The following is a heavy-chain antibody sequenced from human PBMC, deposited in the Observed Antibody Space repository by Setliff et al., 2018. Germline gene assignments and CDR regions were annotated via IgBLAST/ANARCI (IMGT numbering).Heavy chain of an antibody. V-gene: IGHV4-34*01. D-gene: IGHD3-3*01. CDR2: INHYGST. Sequence: PSETLSLTCAVFDGSFSDYYWSWFRQPPGKGLEWIGEINHYGSTKYKSSLRSRVTISVDTSKNQFSLNLNSVTAADTAVYFCARTTHYDFWSGYLYWGQGTLVTVSS. CDR1: DGSFSDYY. J-gene: IGHJ4*02. CDR3: ARTTHYDFWSGYLY.